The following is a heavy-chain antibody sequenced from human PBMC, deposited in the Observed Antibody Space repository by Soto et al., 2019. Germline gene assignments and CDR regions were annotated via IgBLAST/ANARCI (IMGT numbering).Heavy chain of an antibody. Sequence: ASVKVSCKASGGTFRSYAISWGRQGHGQGLEWMGGIIPIFGTANYAQKFQGRVTITADESTSTAYMELSSLRSEDTAVYYCARDSGHSGEADYWGQGTLVTVSS. CDR3: ARDSGHSGEADY. J-gene: IGHJ4*02. D-gene: IGHD2-15*01. V-gene: IGHV1-69*13. CDR2: IIPIFGTA. CDR1: GGTFRSYA.